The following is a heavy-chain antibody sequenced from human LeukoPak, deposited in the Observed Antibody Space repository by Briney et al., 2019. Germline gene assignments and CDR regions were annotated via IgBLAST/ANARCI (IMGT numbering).Heavy chain of an antibody. Sequence: PGGSLRLSCAASGFTFCSYAMSWVRQAPGKGLEWVSAISGSGGSTYYADSVEGRFTISRDNSKNTLYLQMNSLRAGDTAVYYCAKDPSIAAAGNNWFDPWGQGTLVTVSS. CDR2: ISGSGGST. D-gene: IGHD6-13*01. J-gene: IGHJ5*02. V-gene: IGHV3-23*01. CDR1: GFTFCSYA. CDR3: AKDPSIAAAGNNWFDP.